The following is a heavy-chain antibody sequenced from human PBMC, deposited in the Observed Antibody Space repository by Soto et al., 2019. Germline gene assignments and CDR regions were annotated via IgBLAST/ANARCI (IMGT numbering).Heavy chain of an antibody. D-gene: IGHD3-22*01. CDR3: AKDTGSWLFDY. Sequence: QVQLVQSGAEVQKPGSSVKVSCKASGGTFSNYAIGWVRQAPGQGLEWLGGIIPIFGTANYAQKFQGRVTITADESTSTAYMELSSLRSEDTAVYYCAKDTGSWLFDYWGQGTLVTVSS. CDR1: GGTFSNYA. J-gene: IGHJ4*02. CDR2: IIPIFGTA. V-gene: IGHV1-69*01.